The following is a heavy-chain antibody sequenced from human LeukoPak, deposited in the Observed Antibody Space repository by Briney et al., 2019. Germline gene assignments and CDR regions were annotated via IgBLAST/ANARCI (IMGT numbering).Heavy chain of an antibody. Sequence: GGSLRPSCAASGFIVNSYAMSWVRQAPGKGLAWVSLIYSDGVTQYADSVKGRFTISRDNSKNTLYLQMDSLRAEDTAVYYCAKDRIPDGYYSIDFWGQGILVTVSS. D-gene: IGHD2-21*01. CDR1: GFIVNSYA. CDR3: AKDRIPDGYYSIDF. V-gene: IGHV3-53*01. J-gene: IGHJ4*02. CDR2: IYSDGVT.